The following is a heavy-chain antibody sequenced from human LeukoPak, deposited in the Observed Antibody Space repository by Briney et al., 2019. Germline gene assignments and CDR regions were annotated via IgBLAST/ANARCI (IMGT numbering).Heavy chain of an antibody. CDR3: AREDNYDPSGLDI. CDR1: GDSLNSYF. Sequence: SETLSPTCTVSGDSLNSYFWSWVRQPPGKGLEWIGYIFYSGRTKYNPSLESRVTMPLDTSKNQFSLHLNSVTAADTAIYYCAREDNYDPSGLDIWGPGTKVTVSS. J-gene: IGHJ3*02. V-gene: IGHV4-59*01. CDR2: IFYSGRT. D-gene: IGHD1-1*01.